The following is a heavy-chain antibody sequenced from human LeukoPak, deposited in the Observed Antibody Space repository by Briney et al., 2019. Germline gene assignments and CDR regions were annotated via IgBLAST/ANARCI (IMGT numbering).Heavy chain of an antibody. Sequence: GGSLRLSCAASGFTFDDYAMHWVRQAPGKGLEWASGISWNSGSIDYADSVKGRFTISRDNAKNSLYLQMNSLRAEDTALYYCAKDARTTVTTFLSPFDYWGQGTLVTVSS. CDR2: ISWNSGSI. J-gene: IGHJ4*02. CDR1: GFTFDDYA. D-gene: IGHD4-17*01. CDR3: AKDARTTVTTFLSPFDY. V-gene: IGHV3-9*01.